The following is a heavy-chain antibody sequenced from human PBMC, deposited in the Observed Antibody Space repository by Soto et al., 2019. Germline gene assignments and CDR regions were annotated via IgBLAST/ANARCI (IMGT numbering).Heavy chain of an antibody. J-gene: IGHJ6*02. CDR3: ARDRAVAALYYDYGMDV. CDR1: AFTFSSYS. Sequence: GGSLRLSCAASAFTFSSYSMKWLRQAPGQGLEWFSSISSSSSYIYYADSVKGRFTISRDNATTSLYLQMNSPRAEDTAVYYWARDRAVAALYYDYGMDVWGQGTTVTAP. D-gene: IGHD6-19*01. V-gene: IGHV3-21*01. CDR2: ISSSSSYI.